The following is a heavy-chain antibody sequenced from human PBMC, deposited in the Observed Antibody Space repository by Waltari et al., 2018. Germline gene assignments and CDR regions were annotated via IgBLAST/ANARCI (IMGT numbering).Heavy chain of an antibody. CDR2: LDHDGNT. J-gene: IGHJ6*02. CDR3: ARGNTKYGMDV. V-gene: IGHV3-53*01. CDR1: RFNVSRYY. D-gene: IGHD3-10*01. Sequence: EVQLVESGGHLIQPGGSLRLSCAASRFNVSRYYMNWVRPAPGKGREWVSILDHDGNTYYADSVKGRFTFSRDNSKNTLDLQMNSLRAEDTAVYYCARGNTKYGMDVWGQGTTVTVSS.